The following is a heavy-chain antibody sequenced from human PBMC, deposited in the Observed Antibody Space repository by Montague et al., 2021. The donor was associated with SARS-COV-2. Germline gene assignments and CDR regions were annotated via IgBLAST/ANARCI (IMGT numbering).Heavy chain of an antibody. V-gene: IGHV2-70*11. D-gene: IGHD3-9*01. Sequence: PALVKPTQTLTLTCTLSGFSLSTSGMCVSWIRQPPGKALEWLARIDWDDDKYYSTSLKTRLTISKDTSKNQVVLTMTNMDPVDTATYYCARTHYDILPGYDYEMDGWGQGTTVTVS. J-gene: IGHJ6*02. CDR2: IDWDDDK. CDR3: ARTHYDILPGYDYEMDG. CDR1: GFSLSTSGMC.